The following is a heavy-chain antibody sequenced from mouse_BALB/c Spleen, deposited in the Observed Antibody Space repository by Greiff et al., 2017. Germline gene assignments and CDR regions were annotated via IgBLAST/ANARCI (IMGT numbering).Heavy chain of an antibody. D-gene: IGHD2-4*01. CDR3: ARLPYDYDYAMDY. CDR1: GFNIKDTY. J-gene: IGHJ4*01. V-gene: IGHV14-3*02. CDR2: IDPANGNT. Sequence: EVQLKESGAELVKPGASVKLSCTASGFNIKDTYMHWVKQRPEQGLEWIGRIDPANGNTKYDPKFQGKATITADTSSNTAYLQLSSLTSEDTAVYYCARLPYDYDYAMDYWGQGTSVTVSS.